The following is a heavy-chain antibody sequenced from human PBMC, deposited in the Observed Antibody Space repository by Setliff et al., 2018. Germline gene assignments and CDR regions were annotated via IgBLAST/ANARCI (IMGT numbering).Heavy chain of an antibody. J-gene: IGHJ5*02. V-gene: IGHV4-39*07. CDR2: IYYTGNT. CDR3: ARVVPLGGTDR. Sequence: ASETLSLTCTVSGGSISSSSYYWGWIRQPPGKGLEWIGTIYYTGNTYYNPSLKSRVTISVDTSKNQFSLNLSSVTAADTAIYYRARVVPLGGTDRWGQGTLVTVSS. D-gene: IGHD1-1*01. CDR1: GGSISSSSYY.